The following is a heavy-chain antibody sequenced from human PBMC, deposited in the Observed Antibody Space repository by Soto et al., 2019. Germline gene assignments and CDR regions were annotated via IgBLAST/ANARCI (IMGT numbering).Heavy chain of an antibody. CDR1: GFTFSSYG. J-gene: IGHJ6*02. CDR3: AREGGGYDFWSGSGRYYGMDV. Sequence: QVQLVESGGGVVQPGRSLRLSCAASGFTFSSYGMHWVRQAPGKGLEWVAGIWYDGSNKYYADSVKGRFTISRDNSKNRLYLQMNSLRDEDTAVYYCAREGGGYDFWSGSGRYYGMDVWGQGTTVTVSS. CDR2: IWYDGSNK. D-gene: IGHD3-3*01. V-gene: IGHV3-33*01.